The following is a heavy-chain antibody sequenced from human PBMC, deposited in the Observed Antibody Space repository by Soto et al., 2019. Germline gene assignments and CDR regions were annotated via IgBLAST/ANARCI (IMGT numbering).Heavy chain of an antibody. CDR1: GFTFDDDA. V-gene: IGHV3-9*01. D-gene: IGHD6-13*01. J-gene: IGHJ6*02. Sequence: EVQLVESGGGLVQPGRSLRLSCAASGFTFDDDAMHWVRQAPGKGLEWVSGISWNSGTIVYADSVKGRLTISRDNAKNSLYLQMNSLRGEDTALYYCAKDMRGGSSSSRYYYGLDVWGQGTTVTVSS. CDR3: AKDMRGGSSSSRYYYGLDV. CDR2: ISWNSGTI.